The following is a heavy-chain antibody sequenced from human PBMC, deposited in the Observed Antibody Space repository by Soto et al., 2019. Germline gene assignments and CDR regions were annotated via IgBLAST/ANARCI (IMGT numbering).Heavy chain of an antibody. CDR2: INHSGST. CDR3: AKVYGSESYWPRGYYYYMDV. CDR1: GGSFSGYY. Sequence: PSETLSLTCAVYGGSFSGYYWSWIRQPPGKGLEWIGEINHSGSTNYNPSLKSRVTISVDTSKNQFSLKLSSVTAADTAVYYCAKVYGSESYWPRGYYYYMDVWGKGTTVTVSS. J-gene: IGHJ6*03. V-gene: IGHV4-34*01. D-gene: IGHD3-10*01.